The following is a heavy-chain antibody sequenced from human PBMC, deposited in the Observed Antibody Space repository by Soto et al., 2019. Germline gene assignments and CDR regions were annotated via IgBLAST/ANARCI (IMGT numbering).Heavy chain of an antibody. J-gene: IGHJ4*02. CDR2: IYYSGST. CDR3: ARRYGYSFDY. CDR1: GGSISSYY. Sequence: QVQLQESGPGLVKPSETLSLTCTVSGGSISSYYWSWIRQPPGKGLEWIGYIYYSGSTNYNPSLKSRVTISVDTSRNQFSRKLSSVTAADTAVYYFARRYGYSFDYWGQGTLVTVSS. V-gene: IGHV4-59*08. D-gene: IGHD1-1*01.